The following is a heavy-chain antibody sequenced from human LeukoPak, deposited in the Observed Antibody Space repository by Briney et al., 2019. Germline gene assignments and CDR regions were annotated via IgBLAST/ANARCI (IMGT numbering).Heavy chain of an antibody. CDR3: ARRPSGIASAGTNYYGMDV. D-gene: IGHD6-13*01. V-gene: IGHV4-4*07. Sequence: SETLSLTCTVSGGSISSYYWSWIRQPAGKGLEWIGRIYTSGSTNYNPSLKSRVTISVDTSKNQFSLKLSSVTAADTAVYYCARRPSGIASAGTNYYGMDVWGQGTTVSVSS. CDR1: GGSISSYY. CDR2: IYTSGST. J-gene: IGHJ6*02.